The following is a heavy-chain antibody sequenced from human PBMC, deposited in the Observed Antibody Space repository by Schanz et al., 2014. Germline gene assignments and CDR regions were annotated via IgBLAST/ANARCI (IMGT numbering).Heavy chain of an antibody. V-gene: IGHV3-11*06. D-gene: IGHD2-8*01. Sequence: QVQLVESGGGLVKPGGSLRLSCAASGFTFSDYYMTWIRQAPGKGLEWVSYVSSNNIHTKYADSVRGRFTISRDNAKNSLFLQMNSLRADDTAVYYCARDMLRRYGALEIWGRGTMVTVTS. CDR2: VSSNNIHT. CDR1: GFTFSDYY. CDR3: ARDMLRRYGALEI. J-gene: IGHJ3*02.